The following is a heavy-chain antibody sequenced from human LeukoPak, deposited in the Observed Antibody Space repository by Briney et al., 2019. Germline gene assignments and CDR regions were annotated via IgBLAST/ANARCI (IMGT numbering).Heavy chain of an antibody. CDR1: GYTFTGYY. CDR2: INPNSGGT. Sequence: GASVKVSCKASGYTFTGYYMHWVRQAPGQGLEWMGWINPNSGGTNYAQKFQGRVTMTRDTSISTAYMELSRLRSDDTAVYYCARVIKGVAAPAYYYYYMDVWGKGTTVTVSS. D-gene: IGHD3-10*01. CDR3: ARVIKGVAAPAYYYYYMDV. J-gene: IGHJ6*03. V-gene: IGHV1-2*02.